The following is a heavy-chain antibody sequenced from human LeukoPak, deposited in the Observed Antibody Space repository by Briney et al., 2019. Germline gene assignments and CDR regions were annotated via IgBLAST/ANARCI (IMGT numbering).Heavy chain of an antibody. V-gene: IGHV3-23*01. CDR3: AKGGKTTMCPTSCYDY. CDR1: GFTFSSNG. Sequence: GGSLRLSCAASGFTFSSNGMSWVRQAPGRGLEWVSVISGSGGSPDYTDSVKGRFTISRDNSKNTLYLQMNSLRAEDAAVYYCAKGGKTTMCPTSCYDYWGQGTLVTVSS. CDR2: ISGSGGSP. D-gene: IGHD2-2*01. J-gene: IGHJ4*02.